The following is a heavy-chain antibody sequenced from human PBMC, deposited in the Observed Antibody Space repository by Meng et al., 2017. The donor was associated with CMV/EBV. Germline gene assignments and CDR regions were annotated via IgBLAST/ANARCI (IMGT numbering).Heavy chain of an antibody. CDR2: MNPNSGNT. CDR3: ASELFCSSTSCW. J-gene: IGHJ4*02. D-gene: IGHD2-2*01. V-gene: IGHV1-8*01. Sequence: ASVKVSCKASGYTFTTYDINWVRQATGQGLEWMGWMNPNSGNTGYAQKFQGRVTMTRVTSISTAYMELSSLTSDDTAVYYCASELFCSSTSCWWGQGTLVTVSS. CDR1: GYTFTTYD.